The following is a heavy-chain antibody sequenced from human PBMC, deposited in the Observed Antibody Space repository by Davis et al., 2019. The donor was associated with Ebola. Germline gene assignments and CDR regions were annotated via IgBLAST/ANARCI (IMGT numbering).Heavy chain of an antibody. CDR1: GYTFTGYY. Sequence: ASVKVSCKASGYTFTGYYMHWVRQAPGQGLEWMGWINPNSGGTNYAQKFQGWVTMTRDKSISTVYMELSRLRSDDTAVYYCARYYYYYGMDVWGQGTTVTVSS. CDR2: INPNSGGT. V-gene: IGHV1-2*04. CDR3: ARYYYYYGMDV. J-gene: IGHJ6*02.